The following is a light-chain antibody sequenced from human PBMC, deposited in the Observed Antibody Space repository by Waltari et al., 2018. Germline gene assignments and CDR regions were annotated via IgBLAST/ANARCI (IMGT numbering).Light chain of an antibody. CDR3: SCRDSGARL. V-gene: IGLV3-19*01. CDR2: AKD. CDR1: SVRNSF. Sequence: SSELTQDPAVSVALGQTVRITCHGDSVRNSFASWYQQKPGLAPLLILYAKDNRPSGIPARFSGSSSGNTASLTIAGAQAEDEADYYCSCRDSGARLFGGGTKLTVL. J-gene: IGLJ3*02.